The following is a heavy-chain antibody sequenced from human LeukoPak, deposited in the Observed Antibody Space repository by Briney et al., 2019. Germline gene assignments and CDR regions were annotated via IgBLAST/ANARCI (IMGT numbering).Heavy chain of an antibody. Sequence: GGSLRLSCAASRFTFIGYVLHWVRQAPGKGLEWVALISYDGSNKYYADFVKGRFTISRDNSNTMSLQMNSLRVEDTAVYYCARDLFPYYYYYSMDVWGKGTTVTVS. V-gene: IGHV3-30-3*01. CDR3: ARDLFPYYYYYSMDV. CDR1: RFTFIGYV. J-gene: IGHJ6*03. CDR2: ISYDGSNK.